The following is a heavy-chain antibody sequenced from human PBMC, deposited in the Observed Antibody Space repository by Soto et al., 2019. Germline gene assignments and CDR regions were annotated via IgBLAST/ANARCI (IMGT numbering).Heavy chain of an antibody. J-gene: IGHJ4*02. Sequence: EVQLMESGGGLVQPGGSLRLSCAASGITFRSYPMNWVRHGPGRGLEWVSYISSSSSTIYYADSVRGRCTISRDNAKNSLYLQMDSLTDEDTAVYYCARGPGTGHLFDYWGQGTLVTVSS. V-gene: IGHV3-48*02. CDR1: GITFRSYP. CDR3: ARGPGTGHLFDY. CDR2: ISSSSSTI. D-gene: IGHD2-8*02.